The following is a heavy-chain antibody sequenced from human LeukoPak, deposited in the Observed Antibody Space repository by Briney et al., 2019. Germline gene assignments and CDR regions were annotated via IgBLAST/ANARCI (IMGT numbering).Heavy chain of an antibody. V-gene: IGHV3-74*01. Sequence: GGSLRLSCAASGFTFSSYWMHWVRQGPGKGLVWVSRINSDGSSTSYADSVKGRFTISRDNAKNTLHLQMNSLRAEDTAVYYCVRDARGYAFDIWGQGTMVTVSS. CDR3: VRDARGYAFDI. CDR1: GFTFSSYW. CDR2: INSDGSST. J-gene: IGHJ3*02.